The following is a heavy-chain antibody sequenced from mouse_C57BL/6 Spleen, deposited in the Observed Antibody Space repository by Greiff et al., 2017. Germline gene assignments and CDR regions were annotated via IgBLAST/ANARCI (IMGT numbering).Heavy chain of an antibody. V-gene: IGHV1-64*01. CDR1: GYTFTSYW. CDR2: IHPNSGST. CDR3: AREDRRGGNWYFDV. J-gene: IGHJ1*03. Sequence: QVQLQQSGAELVKPGASVKLSCKASGYTFTSYWMHWVKQRPGQGLEWIGMIHPNSGSTNYNEKFKSTATLTVDKSSSTAYMQLSSLTSEDSAVYYCAREDRRGGNWYFDVWGTGTTVTVSS.